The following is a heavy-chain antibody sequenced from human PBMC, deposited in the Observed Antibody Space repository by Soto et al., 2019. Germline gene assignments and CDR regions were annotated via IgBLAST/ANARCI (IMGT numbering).Heavy chain of an antibody. V-gene: IGHV3-48*01. CDR2: ISGGGGTI. Sequence: PGGSLRLSCVASGFTFSNYAMNWVRQAPGKELEWISYISGGGGTIYYADSVGGRFTISRDSATNSLHLQMRSLGAEDTALYYCARGPISNDHYFDYWGQGALVTVSS. CDR3: ARGPISNDHYFDY. J-gene: IGHJ4*02. D-gene: IGHD2-21*01. CDR1: GFTFSNYA.